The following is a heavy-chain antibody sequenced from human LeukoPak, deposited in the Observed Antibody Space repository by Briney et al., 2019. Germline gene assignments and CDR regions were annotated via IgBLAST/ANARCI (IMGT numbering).Heavy chain of an antibody. CDR1: GFTFSSYA. Sequence: GGSLRLSCAASGFTFSSYAMSWVRQAPGKGLEWVSAISGSGGSTYYADSVKGRFTISRDNSKNTLHLQMNSLRAEDTAVYYCASGYCSGGSCYSRALVYWGQGTLVTVSS. J-gene: IGHJ4*02. V-gene: IGHV3-23*01. CDR3: ASGYCSGGSCYSRALVY. CDR2: ISGSGGST. D-gene: IGHD2-15*01.